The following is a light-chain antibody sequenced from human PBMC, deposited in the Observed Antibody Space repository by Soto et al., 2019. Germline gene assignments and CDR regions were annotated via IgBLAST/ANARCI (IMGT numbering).Light chain of an antibody. CDR3: QSYDSSNVV. J-gene: IGLJ2*01. CDR1: SGSIASNY. CDR2: ADD. Sequence: NFMLTQPHSVAECPGKTVAISCTGSSGSIASNYVQWYQQRPGSAPTTVIYADDQRPSGVPDRFSGSIDSPSNSASLTISGLRTEDEADYYCQSYDSSNVVFGGGTKLTVL. V-gene: IGLV6-57*02.